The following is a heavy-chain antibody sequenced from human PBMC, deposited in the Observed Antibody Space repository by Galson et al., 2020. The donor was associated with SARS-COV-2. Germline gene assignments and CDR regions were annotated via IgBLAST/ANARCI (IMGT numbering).Heavy chain of an antibody. CDR2: INHSGST. CDR3: ARGLGRPQDY. J-gene: IGHJ4*02. Sequence: SETLSLTCAVYGGSFSGYYWSWIRQPPGKGLEWIGEINHSGSTNYNPSLKSRVTISVDTSKNQFSLKLSSVTAADTAVYYCARGLGRPQDYWGQGTLVTVSS. D-gene: IGHD3-16*01. V-gene: IGHV4-34*01. CDR1: GGSFSGYY.